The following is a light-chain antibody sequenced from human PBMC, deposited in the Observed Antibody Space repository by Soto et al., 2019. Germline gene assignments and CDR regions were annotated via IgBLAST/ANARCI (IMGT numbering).Light chain of an antibody. Sequence: SYEPTQPPSVSLSPGQTASITCSGDKLGDKYACWYQQKPGQSPVLVIYQDSKRPSGIPERFSGSNSGNTATLTISGTQAMDKADYYCQAWDSSTGVFGTGTKLTIL. CDR2: QDS. J-gene: IGLJ1*01. CDR1: KLGDKY. V-gene: IGLV3-1*01. CDR3: QAWDSSTGV.